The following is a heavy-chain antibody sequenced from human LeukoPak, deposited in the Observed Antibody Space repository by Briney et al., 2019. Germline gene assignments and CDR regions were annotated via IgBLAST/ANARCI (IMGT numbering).Heavy chain of an antibody. J-gene: IGHJ4*02. CDR3: ARETPSRERGYSFDY. V-gene: IGHV3-48*01. CDR2: ISSSSSTI. CDR1: GFTFSSYS. D-gene: IGHD5-18*01. Sequence: GGSLRLSCAASGFTFSSYSMNWVRQAPGKGLEWVSYISSSSSTIYYADSVKGRFTISRDNAKNSLYLQMNSLRAEDTAVYYCARETPSRERGYSFDYWGQGTLVTVSS.